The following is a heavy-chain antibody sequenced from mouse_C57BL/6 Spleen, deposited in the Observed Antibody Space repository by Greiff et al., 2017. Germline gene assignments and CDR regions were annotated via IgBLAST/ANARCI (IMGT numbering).Heavy chain of an antibody. CDR1: GFTFSDYG. CDR3: ARGAYYSNYLDY. D-gene: IGHD2-5*01. Sequence: EVQLVESGGGLVKPGASLKLSCAASGFTFSDYGLHWVRQAPEKGLEWVAYISSGSSTISYADTVKGRYTVTRDNADNTPFLQMPSLRSEDAAVYYCARGAYYSNYLDYWGQGTTLTVSS. CDR2: ISSGSSTI. V-gene: IGHV5-17*01. J-gene: IGHJ2*01.